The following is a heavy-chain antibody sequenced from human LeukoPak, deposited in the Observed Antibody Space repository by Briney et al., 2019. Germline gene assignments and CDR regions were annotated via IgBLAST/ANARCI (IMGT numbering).Heavy chain of an antibody. V-gene: IGHV3-7*01. CDR1: GFTFSSYW. CDR2: IKQDGSDK. J-gene: IGHJ4*02. CDR3: ARAVGGFLFYYFDQ. D-gene: IGHD1-26*01. Sequence: GGSLRLSCAASGFTFSSYWMSWVRQAPGKGLEWVANIKQDGSDKDYVDSVKGRFSISRDNAKNSFFLQMNSLRAEDTAVYYCARAVGGFLFYYFDQWGQGTLVTVTS.